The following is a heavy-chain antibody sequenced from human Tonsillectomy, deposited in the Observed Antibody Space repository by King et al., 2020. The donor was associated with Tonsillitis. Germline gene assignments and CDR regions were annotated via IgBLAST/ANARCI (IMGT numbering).Heavy chain of an antibody. D-gene: IGHD6-6*01. Sequence: VQLQESGPGLVKPSETLSLTCTVSGGSISSYYWSWIRQPPGKGLEWIGYIYYSGSTNYNPSLKSRVTISVDTSKNQFSLKLSSVTAADTAVYYCARIAARNWYFDLWGRGTLVTVSS. J-gene: IGHJ2*01. CDR1: GGSISSYY. V-gene: IGHV4-59*08. CDR2: IYYSGST. CDR3: ARIAARNWYFDL.